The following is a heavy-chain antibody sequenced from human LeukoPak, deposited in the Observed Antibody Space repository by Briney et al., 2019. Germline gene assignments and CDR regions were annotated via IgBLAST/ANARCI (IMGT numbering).Heavy chain of an antibody. J-gene: IGHJ4*02. CDR3: ARASRGYSYGPGFDY. Sequence: GGSLRLSCAASGFTFSSYAMHWVRQAPGKGLEWVAVISYDGSNKYYADSVKGRFTISRDNSQNTLYLQMNSLRAEGTAVYYCARASRGYSYGPGFDYWGQGTLVTVSS. V-gene: IGHV3-30-3*01. CDR1: GFTFSSYA. D-gene: IGHD5-18*01. CDR2: ISYDGSNK.